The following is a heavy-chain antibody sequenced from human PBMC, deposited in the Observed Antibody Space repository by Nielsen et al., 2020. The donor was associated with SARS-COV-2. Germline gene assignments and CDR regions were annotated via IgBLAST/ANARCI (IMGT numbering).Heavy chain of an antibody. J-gene: IGHJ6*02. CDR1: GGSISSYY. CDR2: ISNTGST. D-gene: IGHD5-24*01. Sequence: SETLSLTCTVSGGSISSYYWSWLRQPPGKGLEWIGYISNTGSTNYNPSLQSRVTISVDTSKNQFSLKLSSVTAADPAVYYCARDHGYNYAYGHYYYGMDVWGQGTTVTVSS. CDR3: ARDHGYNYAYGHYYYGMDV. V-gene: IGHV4-59*01.